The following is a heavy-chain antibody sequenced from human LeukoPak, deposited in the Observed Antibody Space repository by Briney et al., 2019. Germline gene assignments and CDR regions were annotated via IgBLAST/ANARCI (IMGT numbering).Heavy chain of an antibody. Sequence: SETLSLTCTVSGGSISSSSYYWGWIRQPPGKGLEWIGSIYYSGSTYYNPFLKSRVTISVDTSKNQFSLKLSSVTAADTAVYYCARVITFGGVNPYWGQGTLVTVSS. V-gene: IGHV4-39*07. CDR1: GGSISSSSYY. CDR3: ARVITFGGVNPY. J-gene: IGHJ4*02. D-gene: IGHD3-16*01. CDR2: IYYSGST.